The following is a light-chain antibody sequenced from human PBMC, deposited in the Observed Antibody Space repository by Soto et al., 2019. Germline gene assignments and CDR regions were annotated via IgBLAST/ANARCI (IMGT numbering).Light chain of an antibody. CDR3: SSYTSSSTVVV. J-gene: IGLJ2*01. V-gene: IGLV2-14*01. Sequence: QSALTQPASVSGSPGLSITISCTGTSSDVGGYNYVSWYQQHPGKAPKLMIYDVSYRPSGVSNRFSGSKSGNTASLTISGLQAEDEADYYCSSYTSSSTVVVFGGGTKLTVL. CDR2: DVS. CDR1: SSDVGGYNY.